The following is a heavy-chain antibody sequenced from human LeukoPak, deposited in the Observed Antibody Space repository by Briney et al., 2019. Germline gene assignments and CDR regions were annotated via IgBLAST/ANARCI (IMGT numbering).Heavy chain of an antibody. D-gene: IGHD2-21*01. CDR2: ISVYNGNT. Sequence: ASVKVSCKASGYTFTSYSITWVRQAPGQGLEWMGWISVYNGNTNYAQKVQGRVTMTTDTSTSTAYMELRSLRSDDTAVYYCARDPSGVIPNDCWGQGTLVIVSS. J-gene: IGHJ4*02. CDR3: ARDPSGVIPNDC. V-gene: IGHV1-18*01. CDR1: GYTFTSYS.